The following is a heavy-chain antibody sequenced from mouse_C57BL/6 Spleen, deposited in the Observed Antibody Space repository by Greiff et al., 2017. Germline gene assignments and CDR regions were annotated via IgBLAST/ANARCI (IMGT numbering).Heavy chain of an antibody. CDR2: IYPRDGST. CDR1: GYTFTSYD. D-gene: IGHD4-1*01. Sequence: QVQLQQSGPELVTPGASVKLSCKASGYTFTSYDINWVKQRPGQGLEWIGWIYPRDGSTKYNEKFKGKATLTVDTSSSTAYMELHSLTSEDSVVYIYARTGTDYFDYWGQGTTLTVSS. CDR3: ARTGTDYFDY. J-gene: IGHJ2*01. V-gene: IGHV1-85*01.